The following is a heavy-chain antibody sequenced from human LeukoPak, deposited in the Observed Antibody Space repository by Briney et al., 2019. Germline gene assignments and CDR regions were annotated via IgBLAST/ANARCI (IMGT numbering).Heavy chain of an antibody. CDR3: ARGNLYTAATIENY. J-gene: IGHJ4*02. Sequence: PGGSLRLSCAGSGFDFSSYVIHWVRQAPGKGLEWVAVISSNGYEKDYADSVKGRFAVSRDNSNNTVYLQMHSLSAEDTSRYYCARGNLYTAATIENYWGQGTLVTVSS. D-gene: IGHD3-16*01. V-gene: IGHV3-30*09. CDR1: GFDFSSYV. CDR2: ISSNGYEK.